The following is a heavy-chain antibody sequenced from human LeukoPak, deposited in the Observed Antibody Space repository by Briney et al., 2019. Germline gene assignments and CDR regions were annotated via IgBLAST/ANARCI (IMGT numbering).Heavy chain of an antibody. D-gene: IGHD3-22*01. CDR3: AKDHESDGYPCLDH. Sequence: GGSLRLSCAASGFTFSSYAMSWVRQAPGKGLEWVSAISGSGGSTYYADAVRGRFTISRDNSRNTLSLQMDSLRAEDTAVYYCAKDHESDGYPCLDHWGLGTLVTVSS. CDR1: GFTFSSYA. V-gene: IGHV3-23*01. CDR2: ISGSGGST. J-gene: IGHJ4*02.